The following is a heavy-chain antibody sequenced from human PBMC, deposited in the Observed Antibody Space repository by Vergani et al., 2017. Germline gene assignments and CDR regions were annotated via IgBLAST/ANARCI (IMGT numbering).Heavy chain of an antibody. CDR3: ASSRLAGITMVRGVIGY. D-gene: IGHD3-10*01. CDR1: GFTFSSYS. J-gene: IGHJ4*02. V-gene: IGHV3-21*01. Sequence: EVQLVESGGGLVKPGGSLRLSCAASGFTFSSYSMNWVRQAPGKGLEWVSSISSSSSYIYYADSVKGRFTISRDNAKNALYLQMNSLRAEDTAVYYCASSRLAGITMVRGVIGYWGQGTLVTVSS. CDR2: ISSSSSYI.